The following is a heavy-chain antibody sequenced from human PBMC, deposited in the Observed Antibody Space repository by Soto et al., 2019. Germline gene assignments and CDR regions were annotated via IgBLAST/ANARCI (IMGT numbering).Heavy chain of an antibody. CDR2: ISSSSSYI. D-gene: IGHD3-22*01. V-gene: IGHV3-21*01. CDR3: ARYDSSGYYYFDY. CDR1: GFTFSSYS. J-gene: IGHJ4*02. Sequence: GGSLRLSCAASGFTFSSYSMNWVRQAPGKGLEWVSSISSSSSYICYADSVKGRFTISRDNAKNSLYLQMNSLRAEDTAVYYCARYDSSGYYYFDYWGQGTLVTVSS.